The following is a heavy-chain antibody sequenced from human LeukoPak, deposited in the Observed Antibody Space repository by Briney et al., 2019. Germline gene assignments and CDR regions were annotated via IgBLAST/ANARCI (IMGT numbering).Heavy chain of an antibody. D-gene: IGHD3-3*01. CDR1: GGSFSGYY. CDR2: INHSGST. Sequence: SETLSLTCAVYGGSFSGYYWSWIRQPPGKGLEWIGEINHSGSTNYNPSLKSRVTISVDTSKNQFSLKLSSVTAADTAVYYCARTPRHLRDFSSGHKKPYFFDYWGQGTLVTVSS. J-gene: IGHJ4*02. CDR3: ARTPRHLRDFSSGHKKPYFFDY. V-gene: IGHV4-34*01.